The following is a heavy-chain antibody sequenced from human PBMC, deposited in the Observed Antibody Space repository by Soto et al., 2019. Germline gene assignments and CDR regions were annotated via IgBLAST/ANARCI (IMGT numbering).Heavy chain of an antibody. D-gene: IGHD6-19*01. Sequence: ASVKVSCKASGYTFTSYGISWVRQAPGRGLEWMGWISAYNGNTNYAQKLQGRVTMTTDTSTSTAYMELRSLRSDDTAVYYCAREGAVAGTWAYYYYYGMDVWGQGTTVTVSS. CDR2: ISAYNGNT. V-gene: IGHV1-18*04. CDR1: GYTFTSYG. J-gene: IGHJ6*02. CDR3: AREGAVAGTWAYYYYYGMDV.